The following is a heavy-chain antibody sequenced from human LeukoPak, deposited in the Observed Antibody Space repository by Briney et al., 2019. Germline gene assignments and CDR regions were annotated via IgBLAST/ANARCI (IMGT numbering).Heavy chain of an antibody. J-gene: IGHJ4*02. CDR2: IYHSGST. CDR3: ARLTIFGVVFN. V-gene: IGHV4-30-2*01. CDR1: GGSISSGGYY. D-gene: IGHD3-3*01. Sequence: SSQTLSLTCTVSGGSISSGGYYWSWIRQPPGKGLEWIGYIYHSGSTYYNPSLKSRVTISVDRSKNQFSLKLSSVTAADTAVYYCARLTIFGVVFNWGQGTLVTVSS.